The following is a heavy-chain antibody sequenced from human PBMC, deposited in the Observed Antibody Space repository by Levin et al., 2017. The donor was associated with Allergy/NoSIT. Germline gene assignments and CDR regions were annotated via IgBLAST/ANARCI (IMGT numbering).Heavy chain of an antibody. J-gene: IGHJ5*02. V-gene: IGHV3-66*02. Sequence: GGSLRLSCTASTFSVTRNYMTWVRQPPGKGLEWLALIQNDGSTYYADSVRGRFSVSGDDSKRTVYLQMRSLGTNDTAIYFCARGAPSQWTRLDHWGQGTPVTVAP. CDR2: IQNDGST. CDR3: ARGAPSQWTRLDH. D-gene: IGHD3/OR15-3a*01. CDR1: TFSVTRNY.